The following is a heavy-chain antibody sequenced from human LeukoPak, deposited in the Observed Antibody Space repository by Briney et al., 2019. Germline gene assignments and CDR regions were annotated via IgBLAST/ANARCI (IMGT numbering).Heavy chain of an antibody. Sequence: GGSLRLSCAASGFTFSSYSMNWVRQAPGKGLEWVSSISSSSSYIYYADSVKGRFTISRDNAKNSLYLQMNSLRAEDTAVYYCARDRRYCSSTSCYRGIWFDPWGQGTLVTVSS. D-gene: IGHD2-2*01. CDR2: ISSSSSYI. V-gene: IGHV3-21*01. CDR1: GFTFSSYS. J-gene: IGHJ5*02. CDR3: ARDRRYCSSTSCYRGIWFDP.